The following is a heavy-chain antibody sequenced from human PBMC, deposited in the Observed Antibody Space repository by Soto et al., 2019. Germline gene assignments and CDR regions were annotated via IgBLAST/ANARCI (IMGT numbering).Heavy chain of an antibody. V-gene: IGHV1-69*01. CDR3: ARWPTVSRPTYGMDV. D-gene: IGHD4-4*01. CDR2: IIPMFNIT. CDR1: GGTFISYV. Sequence: QVLLVKSGAQVKNPVSSVKVSCKASGGTFISYVYNWGRQAPGQGLEWMGGIIPMFNITNFAQKFQGRITITADESTTTAYMELSSLRSEDTAVYYCARWPTVSRPTYGMDVWGQGTTVTVSS. J-gene: IGHJ6*02.